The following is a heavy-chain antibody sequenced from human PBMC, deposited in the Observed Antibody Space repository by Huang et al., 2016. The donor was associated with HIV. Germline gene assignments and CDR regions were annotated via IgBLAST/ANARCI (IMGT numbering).Heavy chain of an antibody. CDR3: ARDLWLRDLYYYYYMDV. D-gene: IGHD5-12*01. CDR1: RFTFSNYA. J-gene: IGHJ6*03. CDR2: ISYDGSNK. V-gene: IGHV3-30-3*01. Sequence: QVQLVESGGGVVQPGRSLRLSCAASRFTFSNYAMHWVRQAPGKGLEWVAVISYDGSNKYYADYVKGRFTISRDNSKNTLYLQMNSLRAEDTAVYYCARDLWLRDLYYYYYMDVWGKGTTVTVSS.